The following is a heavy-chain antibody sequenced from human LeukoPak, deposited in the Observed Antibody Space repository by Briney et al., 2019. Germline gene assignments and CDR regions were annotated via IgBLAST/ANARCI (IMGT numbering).Heavy chain of an antibody. CDR3: ARDPLYCSGGSCYGRYYYYMDV. V-gene: IGHV1-2*02. J-gene: IGHJ6*03. CDR2: INPNSGGT. Sequence: ASVKVSCKASGYTFTGYYMHWVRQAPGQELEWMGWINPNSGGTNYAQKFQGRVTMTRDTSISTAYMELSRLRSDDTAVYYCARDPLYCSGGSCYGRYYYYMDVWGKGTTVTVSS. D-gene: IGHD2-15*01. CDR1: GYTFTGYY.